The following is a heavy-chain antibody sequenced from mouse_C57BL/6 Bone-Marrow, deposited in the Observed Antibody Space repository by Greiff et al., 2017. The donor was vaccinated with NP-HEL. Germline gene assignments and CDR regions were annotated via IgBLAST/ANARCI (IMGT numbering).Heavy chain of an antibody. Sequence: VKLMESGAELARPGASVKLSCKASGYTFTSYGISWVKQRTGQGLEWIGEIYPRSGNTYYNEKFKGKATLTADKSSSTAYMELRSLTSEDSAVYFCARWPITTVVATPFDYWGQGTTLTVSS. CDR2: IYPRSGNT. CDR3: ARWPITTVVATPFDY. D-gene: IGHD1-1*01. CDR1: GYTFTSYG. V-gene: IGHV1-81*01. J-gene: IGHJ2*01.